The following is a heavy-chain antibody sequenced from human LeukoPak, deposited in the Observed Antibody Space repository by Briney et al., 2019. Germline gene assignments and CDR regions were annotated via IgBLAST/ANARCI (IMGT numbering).Heavy chain of an antibody. CDR3: AKTAYYSGSGSSTSTYYFDH. V-gene: IGHV3-23*01. CDR1: GFTVSHSA. Sequence: GGSLRLSCAASGFTVSHSALTWCRQAPGKGLEWVSAISAGGGSTYYADFVKGRFTISRDNSKNTLYLQMNSLRAEDTAVYYCAKTAYYSGSGSSTSTYYFDHWGQGTLVTVS. D-gene: IGHD3-10*01. CDR2: ISAGGGST. J-gene: IGHJ4*02.